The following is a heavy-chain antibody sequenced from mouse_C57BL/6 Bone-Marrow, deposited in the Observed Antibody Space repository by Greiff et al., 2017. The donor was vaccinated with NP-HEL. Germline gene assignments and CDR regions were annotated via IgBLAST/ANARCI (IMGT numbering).Heavy chain of an antibody. D-gene: IGHD2-4*01. Sequence: VQLQQSGPELVKPGASVKMSCKASGYTFTDYNMHWVKQSHGKSLEWIGYINPNNGGTSYNQKFKGKATLTVNKSSSTAYMELRSLTSEDSAVYYCARKEIYYDYDGGYYFDYWGQGTTLTVSS. CDR1: GYTFTDYN. V-gene: IGHV1-22*01. J-gene: IGHJ2*01. CDR3: ARKEIYYDYDGGYYFDY. CDR2: INPNNGGT.